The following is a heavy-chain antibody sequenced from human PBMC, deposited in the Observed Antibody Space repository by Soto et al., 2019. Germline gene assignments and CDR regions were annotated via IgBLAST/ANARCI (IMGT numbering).Heavy chain of an antibody. J-gene: IGHJ6*02. CDR1: RYTFTSYD. CDR2: MNPNSGNT. V-gene: IGHV1-8*01. CDR3: ARGRTIVVVITQDYYYGMDV. D-gene: IGHD3-22*01. Sequence: ASVKVSCKASRYTFTSYDINWVRQATGQGLEWMGWMNPNSGNTGYAQKFQGRVTMTRNTSISTAYMELSSLRSEDTAVYYCARGRTIVVVITQDYYYGMDVWGQGTTVTVSS.